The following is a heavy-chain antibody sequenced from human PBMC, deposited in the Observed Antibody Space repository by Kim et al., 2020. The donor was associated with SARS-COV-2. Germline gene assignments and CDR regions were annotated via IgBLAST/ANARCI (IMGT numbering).Heavy chain of an antibody. Sequence: AETLSLTCTVSGGSISSSSYYWGWIRQPPGKGLEWIGRIYYSGSTYYNPSLKSRVTISVDTSKNQYSLNLSSVTAADTAVYYCARAGEVGDYYGMDVWG. V-gene: IGHV4-39*01. D-gene: IGHD3-16*01. J-gene: IGHJ6*02. CDR2: IYYSGST. CDR3: ARAGEVGDYYGMDV. CDR1: GGSISSSSYY.